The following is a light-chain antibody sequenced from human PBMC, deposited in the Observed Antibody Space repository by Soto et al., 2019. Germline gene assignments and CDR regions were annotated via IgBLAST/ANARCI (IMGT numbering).Light chain of an antibody. CDR2: DVT. CDR1: SSDVGDFNY. J-gene: IGLJ2*01. CDR3: SSYSSRSTHVV. V-gene: IGLV2-14*03. Sequence: QSVLTQPASVSGSPGRSVTISCTGSSSDVGDFNYVSWYQHLPGRAPKLIIYDVTNRPSGISYRFSASKSGRTASLTISGLQAEDEADYYCSSYSSRSTHVVFGGGTKLTAL.